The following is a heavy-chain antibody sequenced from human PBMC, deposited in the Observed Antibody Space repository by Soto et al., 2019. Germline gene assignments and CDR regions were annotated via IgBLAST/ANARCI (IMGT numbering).Heavy chain of an antibody. CDR3: TIGSWSGEVFDI. CDR2: IIPMLGIA. Sequence: QVQLVQSGAEVKKPGSAVKVSCKDSGGTFSTYSMFWVRQAPGQGLEWMGRIIPMLGIANYAQKFQGRVTTTADKSTGTAYMELSSLRSEDTALYSCTIGSWSGEVFDIWGQGTMVTVSS. D-gene: IGHD2-21*01. CDR1: GGTFSTYS. J-gene: IGHJ3*02. V-gene: IGHV1-69*02.